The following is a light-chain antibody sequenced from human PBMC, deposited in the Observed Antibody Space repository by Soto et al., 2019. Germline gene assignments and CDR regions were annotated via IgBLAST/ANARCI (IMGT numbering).Light chain of an antibody. CDR3: QQTFLSPPT. V-gene: IGKV1-39*01. Sequence: DIQMTQSPSSLSASVGDRVTITCRASQSITNYLNCYQQKPGKAPKLLFSGASNLQSGVPSGFSGSGFGTDFTLTISSLQPEDFATYFCQQTFLSPPTFGQGTKVEFK. J-gene: IGKJ1*01. CDR2: GAS. CDR1: QSITNY.